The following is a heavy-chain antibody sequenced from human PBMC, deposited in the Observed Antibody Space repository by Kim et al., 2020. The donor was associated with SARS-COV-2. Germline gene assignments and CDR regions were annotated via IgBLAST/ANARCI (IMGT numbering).Heavy chain of an antibody. CDR3: ARAHIVVVVADHYYGMDV. V-gene: IGHV1-69*13. Sequence: SVKVSCKASGGTFSSYAISWVRQAPGQGLEWRGGIIPIFGTANYAQKFQGRVTITADESTSTAYMELSSLRSEDTAVYYCARAHIVVVVADHYYGMDVWGQGTTVTVSS. CDR1: GGTFSSYA. J-gene: IGHJ6*02. D-gene: IGHD2-15*01. CDR2: IIPIFGTA.